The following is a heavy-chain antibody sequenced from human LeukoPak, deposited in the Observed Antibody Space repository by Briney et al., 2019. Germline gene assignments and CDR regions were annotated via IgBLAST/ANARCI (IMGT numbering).Heavy chain of an antibody. D-gene: IGHD6-13*01. V-gene: IGHV3-33*01. J-gene: IGHJ4*02. Sequence: GRSLRLSCAASGFTFSSYGMHWVRPAPGEGLVWVAVIWYDGSNKYYADSVKGRFTISRDNSKNTLYLQMNSLRVEDTAVYYCARGSTWYLDYWGQGTLVTVSS. CDR2: IWYDGSNK. CDR1: GFTFSSYG. CDR3: ARGSTWYLDY.